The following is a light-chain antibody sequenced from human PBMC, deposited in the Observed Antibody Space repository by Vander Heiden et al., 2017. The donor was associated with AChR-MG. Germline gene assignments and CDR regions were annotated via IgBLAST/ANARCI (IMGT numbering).Light chain of an antibody. J-gene: IGLJ3*02. V-gene: IGLV1-44*01. Sequence: QSVLTQPPSASGTPGQKVTISCSGSSSNIGSYTVNWYQQLPGTAPKVLMYNNNQRPSGGPDRFSGSKSGTSASLAITGLQSEDEADYYCAAWDDSLNGRVFGGGTKLTVL. CDR1: SSNIGSYT. CDR3: AAWDDSLNGRV. CDR2: NNN.